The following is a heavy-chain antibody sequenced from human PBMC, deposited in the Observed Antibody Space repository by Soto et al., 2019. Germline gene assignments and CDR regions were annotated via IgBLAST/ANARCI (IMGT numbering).Heavy chain of an antibody. Sequence: QVQLVQSGAEVKRPGSSVKVSCKASGDMFRNSAFTWVRQAPGQGLAWMGVIIPLFRKTDVAQKFQGRVKLTADESTSSLYMEGSSLTSEDTAVYYCARARLSNGDPNIYFFYGLDVWGQGTTITVSS. CDR2: IIPLFRKT. CDR1: GDMFRNSA. V-gene: IGHV1-69*01. D-gene: IGHD3-10*01. CDR3: ARARLSNGDPNIYFFYGLDV. J-gene: IGHJ6*02.